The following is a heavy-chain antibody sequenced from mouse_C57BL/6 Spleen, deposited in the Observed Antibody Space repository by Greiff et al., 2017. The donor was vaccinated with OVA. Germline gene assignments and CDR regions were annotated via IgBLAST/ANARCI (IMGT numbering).Heavy chain of an antibody. V-gene: IGHV14-4*01. Sequence: VQLQQSVAELVRPGASAKLSCTASGFNIKDDYMHWVKQRPEQGLAWIGWIDPENGDTEYASKFQGKATITADTSSNTAYLQLSSLTSEDTAVYYCTTRYDGYYWFAYWGQGTLVTVSA. CDR2: IDPENGDT. D-gene: IGHD2-3*01. J-gene: IGHJ3*01. CDR3: TTRYDGYYWFAY. CDR1: GFNIKDDY.